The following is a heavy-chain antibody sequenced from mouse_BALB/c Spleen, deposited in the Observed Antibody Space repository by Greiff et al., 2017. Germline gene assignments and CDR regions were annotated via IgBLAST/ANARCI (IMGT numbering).Heavy chain of an antibody. CDR2: INPYNDGT. Sequence: EVQLQQSGPELVKPGASVKMSCKASGYTFTSYVMHWVKQKPGQGLEWIGYINPYNDGTKYNEKFKGKATLTSDKSSSTAYMELSSLTSEDSAVYYCARETTVVAEAMDYWGQGTSVTVSS. CDR1: GYTFTSYV. V-gene: IGHV1-14*01. CDR3: ARETTVVAEAMDY. D-gene: IGHD1-1*01. J-gene: IGHJ4*01.